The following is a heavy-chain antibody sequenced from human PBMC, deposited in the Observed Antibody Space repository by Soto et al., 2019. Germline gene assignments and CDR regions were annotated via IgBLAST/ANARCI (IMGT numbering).Heavy chain of an antibody. D-gene: IGHD3-3*01. J-gene: IGHJ6*02. CDR1: GYTLTSYY. Sequence: GASVKVSCKASGYTLTSYYMHWVRQAPGQGLEWMGIINPSGGSTTYEQKFQGRVTMTRDTSTSTVYMELSSLRSEDTAVYYCARDKPPDITIFGAGDDYYYGMDVWGQGTTVTVSS. CDR2: INPSGGST. V-gene: IGHV1-46*01. CDR3: ARDKPPDITIFGAGDDYYYGMDV.